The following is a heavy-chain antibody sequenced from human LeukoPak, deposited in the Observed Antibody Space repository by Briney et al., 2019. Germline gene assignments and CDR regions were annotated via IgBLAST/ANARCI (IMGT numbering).Heavy chain of an antibody. CDR1: GGSFRGYY. CDR2: INHSGST. Sequence: SETLSLTCAVYGGSFRGYYWSWIRQPPGKGLEWIGEINHSGSTNYNPSLKSRVTISVDTSKNQFSLKLSSVTAADTAVYYCARGVTTFDYWGQGTLVTVSS. V-gene: IGHV4-34*01. D-gene: IGHD4-17*01. CDR3: ARGVTTFDY. J-gene: IGHJ4*02.